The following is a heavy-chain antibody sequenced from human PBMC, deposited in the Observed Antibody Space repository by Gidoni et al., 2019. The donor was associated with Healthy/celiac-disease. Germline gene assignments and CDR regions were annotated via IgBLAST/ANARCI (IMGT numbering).Heavy chain of an antibody. CDR3: AKAPSGYYYDSSGYNYFDY. CDR1: GFTFSSYA. D-gene: IGHD3-22*01. V-gene: IGHV3-23*01. Sequence: EVQLLESGGGLVQPGGSLRLSCAASGFTFSSYAMSWVRQAPGKGLEWVSAISGSGGSTYYADAVKGRFTISRDNSKNTLYLQMNSLRAEDTAVYYCAKAPSGYYYDSSGYNYFDYWGQGTLVTVSS. CDR2: ISGSGGST. J-gene: IGHJ4*02.